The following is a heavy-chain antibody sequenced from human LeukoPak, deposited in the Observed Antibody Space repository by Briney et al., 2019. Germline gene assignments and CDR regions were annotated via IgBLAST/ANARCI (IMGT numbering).Heavy chain of an antibody. Sequence: SVKVSCKASGGTFSSYAISWVRQAPGQGLEWMGGIIPIFGTANYAQKFQGRVTITADESTSTAYMELSSLRSEDTAVYYCASSHSVAVTVMYYFGYWGQGTLVTVSS. CDR2: IIPIFGTA. J-gene: IGHJ4*02. D-gene: IGHD2-21*02. V-gene: IGHV1-69*13. CDR1: GGTFSSYA. CDR3: ASSHSVAVTVMYYFGY.